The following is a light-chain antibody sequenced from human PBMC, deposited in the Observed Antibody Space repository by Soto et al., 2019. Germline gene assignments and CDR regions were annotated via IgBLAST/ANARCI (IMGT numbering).Light chain of an antibody. CDR2: DVS. CDR3: SSYRSSSPVV. J-gene: IGLJ2*01. CDR1: SSDVGGYNY. V-gene: IGLV2-14*01. Sequence: QSVLTQPASVSGSPGQSITISCTGTSSDVGGYNYVSCYQQHPGKAPKLMLYDVSNRPSGVYNRFSGSKSGNTASLTISGLHAEDEADYYCSSYRSSSPVVFGGGTKLPVL.